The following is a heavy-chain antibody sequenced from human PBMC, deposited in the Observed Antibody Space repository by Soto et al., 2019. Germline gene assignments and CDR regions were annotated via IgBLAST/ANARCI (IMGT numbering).Heavy chain of an antibody. V-gene: IGHV4-59*08. CDR3: AKGPSHV. Sequence: PSETLSLTCTVSGGSISSYYWSWIRQPPGKGLEWIGYIYYSGSTNYNPSLKSRVTISVDTSKNQFSLKLSSVTAADTAVYYCAKGPSHVWGQGTLVTVYS. D-gene: IGHD3-16*01. J-gene: IGHJ4*02. CDR1: GGSISSYY. CDR2: IYYSGST.